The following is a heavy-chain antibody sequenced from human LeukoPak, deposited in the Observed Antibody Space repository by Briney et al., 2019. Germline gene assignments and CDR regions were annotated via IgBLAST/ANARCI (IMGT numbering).Heavy chain of an antibody. V-gene: IGHV4-59*11. CDR1: GGSISSHY. CDR2: IYYSGST. D-gene: IGHD2-8*02. CDR3: ARDLAPGTGAFDI. J-gene: IGHJ3*02. Sequence: SETLSLTCTVSGGSISSHYWSWIRQPPGKGLEWIGNIYYSGSTNYNPSLKSRVTISVDTSKNQFSLKLSSVTAADTAVYYCARDLAPGTGAFDIWGQGTMVTVSS.